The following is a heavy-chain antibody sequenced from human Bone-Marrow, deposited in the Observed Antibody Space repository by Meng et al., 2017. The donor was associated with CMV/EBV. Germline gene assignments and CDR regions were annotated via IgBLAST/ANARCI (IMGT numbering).Heavy chain of an antibody. CDR3: AKDTYCSSTSCYSYYYYYGMDV. CDR2: IRYDGSNK. Sequence: GGSLRLSCAASGFTFSSYGMHWVRQAPGKGLEWVAFIRYDGSNKYYADSVKGRFTISRDNSKNTLYLQMNSLRAEDTAVYYCAKDTYCSSTSCYSYYYYYGMDVWGQGTTVTVSS. CDR1: GFTFSSYG. J-gene: IGHJ6*02. V-gene: IGHV3-30*02. D-gene: IGHD2-2*01.